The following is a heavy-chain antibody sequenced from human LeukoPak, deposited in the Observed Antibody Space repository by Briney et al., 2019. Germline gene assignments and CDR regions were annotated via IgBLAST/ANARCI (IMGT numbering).Heavy chain of an antibody. Sequence: PSETLSLTCSVSGVSIGSSSLYWGWIRQTPGKGLEWIGTVYYTGATYYNPSLESRVTISVDTSKEQFYLRLSSLTAEDTAVYYCAREWSTTPPYFYYLDVWGKGTSVTVSS. J-gene: IGHJ6*03. V-gene: IGHV4-39*07. CDR2: VYYTGAT. CDR3: AREWSTTPPYFYYLDV. CDR1: GVSIGSSSLY. D-gene: IGHD2/OR15-2a*01.